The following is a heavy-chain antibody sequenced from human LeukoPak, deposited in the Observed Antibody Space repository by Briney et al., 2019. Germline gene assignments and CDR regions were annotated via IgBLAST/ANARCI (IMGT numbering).Heavy chain of an antibody. V-gene: IGHV4-59*08. Sequence: SETLSLTCTVSGGSISSYYWSWIRQPPGKGLEWIGYIYYSGSTNYNPSLKSRVTISEDTSKNQFSLKLSSETAADTAVYYCARMDLVRSFDHWGQGTLVTVSS. CDR1: GGSISSYY. D-gene: IGHD2-8*02. CDR3: ARMDLVRSFDH. CDR2: IYYSGST. J-gene: IGHJ4*02.